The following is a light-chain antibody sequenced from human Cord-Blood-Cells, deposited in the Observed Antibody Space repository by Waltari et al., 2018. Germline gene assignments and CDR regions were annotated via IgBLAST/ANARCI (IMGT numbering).Light chain of an antibody. J-gene: IGLJ3*02. CDR2: EVS. Sequence: QSALTQPPSASGSPGQSVTISCTGTSSDVGGYNYVSWYQQHPGKAPKLMIYEVSKRPSGVTDLFTGSKSGTTASLTVSGLQADDEADYYCSSYAGSNNLVFGGGTKLTVL. CDR3: SSYAGSNNLV. V-gene: IGLV2-8*01. CDR1: SSDVGGYNY.